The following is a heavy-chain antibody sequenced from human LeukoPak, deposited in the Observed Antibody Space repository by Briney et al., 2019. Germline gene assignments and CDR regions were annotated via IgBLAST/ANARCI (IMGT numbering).Heavy chain of an antibody. CDR2: IYYSGST. D-gene: IGHD5-12*01. V-gene: IGHV4-59*01. Sequence: SETLSLTCTVSGGSISSYYWSWIRRPPGKGLEWIGYIYYSGSTNYNPSLKSRVTISVDTSKNQFSLKLSSVTAADTAVYYCARGGGWLQGPFDYWGQGTLVTVSS. CDR3: ARGGGWLQGPFDY. J-gene: IGHJ4*02. CDR1: GGSISSYY.